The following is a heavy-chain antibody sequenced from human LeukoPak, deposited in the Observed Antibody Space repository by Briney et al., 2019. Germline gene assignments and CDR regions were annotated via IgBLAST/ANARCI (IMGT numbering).Heavy chain of an antibody. CDR3: ARTHTIFGILTYFDY. CDR2: IYGGGTT. CDR1: GFIVSSNY. Sequence: GGSLRLSCVASGFIVSSNYLSWVRQAPGKGQEWVSVIYGGGTTYYSDSVKGRFTISRDNSKNTLYLQMNSLRAADTAVYYCARTHTIFGILTYFDYWGQGTLVTVSS. V-gene: IGHV3-66*02. J-gene: IGHJ4*02. D-gene: IGHD3-3*01.